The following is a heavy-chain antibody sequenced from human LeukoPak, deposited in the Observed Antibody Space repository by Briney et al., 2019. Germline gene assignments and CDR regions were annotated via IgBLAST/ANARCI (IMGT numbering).Heavy chain of an antibody. CDR1: GGSISSSSYY. V-gene: IGHV4-39*01. J-gene: IGHJ4*02. CDR2: IYYSGST. Sequence: KTSETLSLTCTVSGGSISSSSYYWGWIRQPPGKGLEWIGSIYYSGSTYYTPSLKSRVTISVDTSKNQFSLTLSSVTAADTAVYYCARQPLYSGSYPPADYWGQGTLVTVSS. D-gene: IGHD1-26*01. CDR3: ARQPLYSGSYPPADY.